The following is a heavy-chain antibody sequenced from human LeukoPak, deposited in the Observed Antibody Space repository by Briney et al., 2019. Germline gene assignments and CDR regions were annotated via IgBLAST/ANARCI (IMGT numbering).Heavy chain of an antibody. V-gene: IGHV3-7*01. CDR2: IKQDGSER. Sequence: GGSLRLSCAASGFTFSTCWMTWVRQAPGKGLEWVANIKQDGSERYYVDSVKGRFTISRDNAKSSLYLQMNSLRAEDTAVYYCAIAAAGSFDYWGQGTLVTVSS. D-gene: IGHD6-13*01. J-gene: IGHJ4*02. CDR3: AIAAAGSFDY. CDR1: GFTFSTCW.